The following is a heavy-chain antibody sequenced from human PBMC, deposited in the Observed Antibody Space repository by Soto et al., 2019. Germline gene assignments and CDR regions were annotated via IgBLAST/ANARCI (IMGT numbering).Heavy chain of an antibody. J-gene: IGHJ6*02. CDR3: AKDNDGTNPRRYYGMDV. Sequence: PGGSLRLSCAASGFTFSSYAMSWVRQAPAKGLEWVSAISGSGGSTYYADSVKGRFTIFRDNSKNTLYLQMNSLRAEDTAVYYCAKDNDGTNPRRYYGMDVWGQGTTVTVSS. CDR2: ISGSGGST. V-gene: IGHV3-23*01. D-gene: IGHD3-22*01. CDR1: GFTFSSYA.